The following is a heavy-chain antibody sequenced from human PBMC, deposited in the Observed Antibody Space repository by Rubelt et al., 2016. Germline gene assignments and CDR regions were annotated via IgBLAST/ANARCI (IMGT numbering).Heavy chain of an antibody. CDR1: GFTLSSCA. V-gene: IGHV3-30*04. D-gene: IGHD6-13*01. CDR3: ARDYSSRWTYCFDH. J-gene: IGHJ4*02. CDR2: VSYDGSNK. Sequence: PGRSLRLSCAASGFTLSSCAMHWVRQAPGKGLEWGAVVSYDGSNKYYADSVKGRFTISRDNSKNTLYLQMNSLRAEDTAVYYCARDYSSRWTYCFDHWGQGTLVTVSS.